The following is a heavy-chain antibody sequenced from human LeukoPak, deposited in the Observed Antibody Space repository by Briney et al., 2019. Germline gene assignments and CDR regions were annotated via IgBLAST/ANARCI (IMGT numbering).Heavy chain of an antibody. V-gene: IGHV3-21*01. Sequence: GGSLRLSCAASGFTFSSYAMNWVRQAPGKGLEWVSSISGDSTDIYYADSVMGRSTISRDNAKNSLYLQINSLRAEDTAIYYCARRGYSGSSGYDYWGQGTLVTVSS. J-gene: IGHJ4*02. CDR1: GFTFSSYA. CDR3: ARRGYSGSSGYDY. D-gene: IGHD3-22*01. CDR2: ISGDSTDI.